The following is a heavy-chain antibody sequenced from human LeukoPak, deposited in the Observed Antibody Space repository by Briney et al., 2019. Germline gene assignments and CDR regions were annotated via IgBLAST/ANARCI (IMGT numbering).Heavy chain of an antibody. J-gene: IGHJ6*03. CDR2: ISSSSSTI. D-gene: IGHD2-2*01. V-gene: IGHV3-48*01. Sequence: GGSLRLSCAASGFTFSSYSMNWVRQAPGKGLEWVSYISSSSSTIYYADSVKGRFTISRDNAKNSLYLQMNSLRAEDTAVYYCARRKDVVVVPGTMGYYLDVWGKGTTVTVSS. CDR3: ARRKDVVVVPGTMGYYLDV. CDR1: GFTFSSYS.